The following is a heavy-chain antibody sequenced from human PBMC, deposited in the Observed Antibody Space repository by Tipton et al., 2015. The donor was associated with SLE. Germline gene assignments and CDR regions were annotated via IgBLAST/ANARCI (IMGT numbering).Heavy chain of an antibody. J-gene: IGHJ4*02. D-gene: IGHD6-13*01. CDR1: GLTFNQYW. CDR2: ITNDGSET. Sequence: GSLRLSCAASGLTFNQYWMHWVGQVPGKGLVWVSRITNDGSETTYADSVKGRFTISRDNSKNTLFLQMSSLRAEDTAVYYCAKPGQLYSSPGDYFDYWGQGTLVTVSS. CDR3: AKPGQLYSSPGDYFDY. V-gene: IGHV3-74*01.